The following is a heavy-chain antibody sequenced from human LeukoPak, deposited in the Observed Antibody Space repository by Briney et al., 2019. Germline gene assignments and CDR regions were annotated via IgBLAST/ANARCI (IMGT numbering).Heavy chain of an antibody. CDR3: ARIRIVGATRDYYHYYGMDV. J-gene: IGHJ6*02. CDR2: IYYSGST. V-gene: IGHV4-39*01. Sequence: SETLSLTCTVSGGSISSSSYYWGWIRQPPGKGLEWIGSIYYSGSTYYNPSLKSRVTISVDTSKNQFSLKLSSVTAADTAVYYCARIRIVGATRDYYHYYGMDVWGQGTTVTVSS. D-gene: IGHD1-26*01. CDR1: GGSISSSSYY.